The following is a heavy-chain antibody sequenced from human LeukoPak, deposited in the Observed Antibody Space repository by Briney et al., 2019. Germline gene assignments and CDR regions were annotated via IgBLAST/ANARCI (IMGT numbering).Heavy chain of an antibody. J-gene: IGHJ4*02. CDR3: ARGIIGGNPASAY. Sequence: GGSLRLSCAASGFTFSTYEMNWVRQAPGKGLEWVSSIGTDGYSYSAVSVKGRFTISRDNAESTLYLQMDSLTVEDTALYYCARGIIGGNPASAYWGQGTLVTVSS. CDR2: IGTDGYS. CDR1: GFTFSTYE. V-gene: IGHV3-21*06. D-gene: IGHD4-23*01.